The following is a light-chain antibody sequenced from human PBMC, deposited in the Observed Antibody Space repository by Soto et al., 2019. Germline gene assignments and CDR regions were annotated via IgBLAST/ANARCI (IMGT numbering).Light chain of an antibody. Sequence: EIVLTQSPGTLSLSPGARAPLSCRARQSVSSSYLAWYQQKPGQAPRLLIYDASNRATGIPARFSGSGSGTDFTLTISSLEPEDFAVYYCQQRSNWPPITFGQGTRLEIK. J-gene: IGKJ5*01. CDR1: QSVSSSY. V-gene: IGKV3D-20*02. CDR2: DAS. CDR3: QQRSNWPPIT.